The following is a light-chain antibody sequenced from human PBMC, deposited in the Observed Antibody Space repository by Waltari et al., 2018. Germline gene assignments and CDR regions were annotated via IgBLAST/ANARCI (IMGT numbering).Light chain of an antibody. CDR2: SNN. CDR3: AAWDDSVNGHWV. J-gene: IGLJ3*02. CDR1: RSNIGSNS. Sequence: QSVLTQPPSASGTPGQRVTFSCSGTRSNIGSNSVNWYRQVPGTAPKLLIHSNNQKRSGVPDRISCTKSGTSASLAIIGLQSEDESDYYCAAWDDSVNGHWVFGGGTKLTVL. V-gene: IGLV1-44*01.